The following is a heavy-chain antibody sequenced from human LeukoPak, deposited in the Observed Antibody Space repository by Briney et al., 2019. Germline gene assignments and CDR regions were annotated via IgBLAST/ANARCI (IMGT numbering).Heavy chain of an antibody. CDR1: GFTFSSYA. Sequence: GSLRLSCAASGFTFSSYAMHWVRQAPGKGLEWVAVISYDGSNKYYADSVKGRFTISRDNSKNTLYLQMNSLRAEDTAVYYCARAPGYSSSWRGHVKYYFDYWGQGTLVTVSS. V-gene: IGHV3-30-3*01. CDR2: ISYDGSNK. J-gene: IGHJ4*02. D-gene: IGHD6-13*01. CDR3: ARAPGYSSSWRGHVKYYFDY.